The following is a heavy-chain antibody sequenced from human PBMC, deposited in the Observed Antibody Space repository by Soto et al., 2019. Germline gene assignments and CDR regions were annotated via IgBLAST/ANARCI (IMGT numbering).Heavy chain of an antibody. J-gene: IGHJ5*02. V-gene: IGHV3-11*01. CDR1: GFILSDYY. CDR3: ARDRVEGAGWFDP. CDR2: ISDSGNTI. Sequence: GSLRLSCTASGFILSDYYMNWMRQAPGKGLEWVSYISDSGNTIYYADSVKGRFTISRDNAKNSLYLQMNSLRADDTAVYYCARDRVEGAGWFDPWGRGSQVTVSS. D-gene: IGHD1-26*01.